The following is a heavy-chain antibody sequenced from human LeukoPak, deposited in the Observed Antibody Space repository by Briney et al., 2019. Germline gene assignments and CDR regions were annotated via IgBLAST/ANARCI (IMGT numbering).Heavy chain of an antibody. CDR3: ARDVIIAALTYYMDV. V-gene: IGHV1-2*02. D-gene: IGHD6-13*01. CDR2: INPNSGGT. J-gene: IGHJ6*03. Sequence: GASVKVSCKASGYTFTGYYMHWVRQAPGQGLEWMGWINPNSGGTNYAQKFQGRVTMTRDTSISTAYMELSRLRSDDTAVYYCARDVIIAALTYYMDVWGKGTTVTVSS. CDR1: GYTFTGYY.